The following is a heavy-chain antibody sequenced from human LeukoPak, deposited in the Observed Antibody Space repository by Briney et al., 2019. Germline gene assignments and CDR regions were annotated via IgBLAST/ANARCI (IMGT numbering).Heavy chain of an antibody. CDR1: GGTFSSYA. CDR2: IIPIFGTA. J-gene: IGHJ5*02. D-gene: IGHD3-3*01. CDR3: ARGTFGVVINNWFDP. V-gene: IGHV1-69*13. Sequence: GASVKVSCKASGGTFSSYAISWVRQAPGQGLEWMGGIIPIFGTANYAQKFQGRVTITADESTSTACMELSSLRSEDTAVYYCARGTFGVVINNWFDPWGQGTLVTVSS.